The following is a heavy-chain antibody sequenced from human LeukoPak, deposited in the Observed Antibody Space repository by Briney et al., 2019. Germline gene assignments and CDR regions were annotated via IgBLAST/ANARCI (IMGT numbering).Heavy chain of an antibody. Sequence: GGSLRLSCAASGFTFHSYWMHWVRQAPGKGLVWVSRIDNDGGSTTYADSVKGRFTISRDNAKNTLYLQMNSVRAEDTAVYYCARPLNLGTTPDYWGQGTLVTVSS. CDR3: ARPLNLGTTPDY. CDR2: IDNDGGST. CDR1: GFTFHSYW. V-gene: IGHV3-74*01. D-gene: IGHD1-7*01. J-gene: IGHJ4*02.